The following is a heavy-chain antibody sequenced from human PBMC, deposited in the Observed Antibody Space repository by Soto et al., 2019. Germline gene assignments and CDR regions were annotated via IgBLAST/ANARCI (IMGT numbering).Heavy chain of an antibody. CDR1: GFTFSNFA. V-gene: IGHV3-23*01. D-gene: IGHD3-3*01. CDR2: IDGSGLST. J-gene: IGHJ5*02. CDR3: AKDGSTRITIFGVVYNWFDP. Sequence: GSLRLSCAASGFTFSNFAMSWVRQAPGKGLEWVSAIDGSGLSTYYADSVKGRFTISRDNSKDTVYLQMNSLRAEDTAMYYCAKDGSTRITIFGVVYNWFDPWGHGTLVTVSS.